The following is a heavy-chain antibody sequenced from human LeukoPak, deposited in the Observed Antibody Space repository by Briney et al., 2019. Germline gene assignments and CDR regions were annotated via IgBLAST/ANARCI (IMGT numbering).Heavy chain of an antibody. D-gene: IGHD3-10*01. V-gene: IGHV4-59*01. CDR3: ARETHYYGSGSYSDY. J-gene: IGHJ4*02. Sequence: PSETLSLTCTVSGGSISSYYWSWIRQPPGKGLEWIGYIYYSGSTNYNPSLKSRVTISVDTSKNQFSLKLSPVTAADTAVYYCARETHYYGSGSYSDYWGQGTLVTVSS. CDR2: IYYSGST. CDR1: GGSISSYY.